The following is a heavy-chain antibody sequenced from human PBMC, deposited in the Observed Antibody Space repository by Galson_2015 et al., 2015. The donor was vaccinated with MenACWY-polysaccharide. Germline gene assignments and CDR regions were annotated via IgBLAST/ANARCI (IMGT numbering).Heavy chain of an antibody. V-gene: IGHV3-53*01. J-gene: IGHJ4*02. CDR1: GFNVGGLY. CDR3: ARGAQRFFDY. CDR2: MYSGGFT. Sequence: SLRLSCVASGFNVGGLYMSWIRQAPGKRPEWVSIMYSGGFTEYEDSVKGRFTISRDISKNTVYLQINSLKVEDTAVYYCARGAQRFFDYWGQGRLVTVSA.